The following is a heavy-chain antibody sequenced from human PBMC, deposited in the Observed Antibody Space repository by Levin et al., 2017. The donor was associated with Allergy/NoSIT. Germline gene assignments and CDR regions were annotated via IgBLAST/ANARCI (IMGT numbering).Heavy chain of an antibody. CDR3: ARGLRTRKSYYFDY. Sequence: ASVKVSCKASGYTFTSYDINWVRQATGQGLEWMGWMNPNSGNTGYAQKFQGRVTMTRNTSISTAYMELSSLRSEDTAVYYCARGLRTRKSYYFDYWGQGTLVTVSS. CDR2: MNPNSGNT. D-gene: IGHD1-14*01. CDR1: GYTFTSYD. J-gene: IGHJ4*02. V-gene: IGHV1-8*01.